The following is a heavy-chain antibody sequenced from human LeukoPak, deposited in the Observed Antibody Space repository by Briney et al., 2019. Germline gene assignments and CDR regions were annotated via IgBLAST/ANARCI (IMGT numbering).Heavy chain of an antibody. CDR3: ARDTLGDINFDY. D-gene: IGHD2-21*02. J-gene: IGHJ4*02. CDR2: INPNSGGT. V-gene: IGHV1-2*02. Sequence: GASVKVSCKASGYTFTSYGISWVRQAPGQGLEWMGWINPNSGGTNYAQKFQGRVTMTRDTSISTAYMELSRLRSDDTAVYYCARDTLGDINFDYWGQGTLVTVSS. CDR1: GYTFTSYG.